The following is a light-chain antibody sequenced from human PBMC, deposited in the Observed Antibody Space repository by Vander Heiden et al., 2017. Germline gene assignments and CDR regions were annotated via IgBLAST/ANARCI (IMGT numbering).Light chain of an antibody. Sequence: IQMPQSPSTLSASVAPRVTITCRASQSISSSLAWYQQRPGKVPKVLIFKTSTVEGGVPSRFSGSGSGTEFALSISSLQPDDSATYYCQQYNTSPYTFDQGTKLEIK. V-gene: IGKV1-5*03. J-gene: IGKJ2*01. CDR1: QSISSS. CDR3: QQYNTSPYT. CDR2: KTS.